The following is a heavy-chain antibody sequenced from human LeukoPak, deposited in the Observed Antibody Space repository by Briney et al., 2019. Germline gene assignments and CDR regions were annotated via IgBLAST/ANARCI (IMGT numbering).Heavy chain of an antibody. V-gene: IGHV1-18*01. Sequence: ASVKVSCTASGYTFSSYGISWVRQAPGQGLGWMGWISVYNGNTNYAQKVQGRVTMTTDTSTSTAYMDLRSLRSDDTAVYYCARVGGYYFAPDYWGQGTLVTVSS. CDR2: ISVYNGNT. CDR3: ARVGGYYFAPDY. D-gene: IGHD2-15*01. CDR1: GYTFSSYG. J-gene: IGHJ4*02.